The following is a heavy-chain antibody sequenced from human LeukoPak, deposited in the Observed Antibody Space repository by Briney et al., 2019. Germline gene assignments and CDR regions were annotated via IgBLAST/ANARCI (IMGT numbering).Heavy chain of an antibody. D-gene: IGHD4-23*01. J-gene: IGHJ4*02. V-gene: IGHV5-51*01. CDR1: GYSFTSYW. CDR3: ASGGNFYY. CDR2: IYPGDSDT. Sequence: GESLKVSCKGSGYSFTSYWNGWVRQMPGKGLERMGIIYPGDSDTRYSPVFQGQVTIPADKSISTAYLQWSSLKASDTAMYYCASGGNFYYWGQGTLVTVSS.